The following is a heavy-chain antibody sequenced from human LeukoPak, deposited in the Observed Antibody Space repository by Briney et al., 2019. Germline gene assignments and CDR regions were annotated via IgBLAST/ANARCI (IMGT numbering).Heavy chain of an antibody. J-gene: IGHJ5*02. V-gene: IGHV4-34*01. D-gene: IGHD3-22*01. CDR1: GGSFSGYY. CDR3: ARDGEVYHSTDYYEAMLDP. CDR2: INHSGST. Sequence: SSETLSLTCAVYGGSFSGYYWSWIRQPPGKGLEWIGEINHSGSTNYNPSLKSRVTISVDTSKNQFSLKLSSVTAADTAVYYCARDGEVYHSTDYYEAMLDPWGQGTLVTVSS.